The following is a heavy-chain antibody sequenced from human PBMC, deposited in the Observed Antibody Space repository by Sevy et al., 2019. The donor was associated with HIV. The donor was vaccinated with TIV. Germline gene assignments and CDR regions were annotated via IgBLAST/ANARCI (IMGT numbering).Heavy chain of an antibody. J-gene: IGHJ3*02. CDR1: GYSFTNYG. CDR3: ARDPPWEVVPISHESDPFGI. D-gene: IGHD2-2*01. Sequence: ASVKVSCQTSGYSFTNYGITWVRQAPGQGLEWMGWISPYNGDTHYTQRLQVRVTMTTDTSTSTAYMELRRLRSDDTAADYCARDPPWEVVPISHESDPFGIWGQGTLVSVSS. CDR2: ISPYNGDT. V-gene: IGHV1-18*01.